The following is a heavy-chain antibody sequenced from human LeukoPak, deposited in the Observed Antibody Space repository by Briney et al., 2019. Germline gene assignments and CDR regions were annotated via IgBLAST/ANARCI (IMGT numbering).Heavy chain of an antibody. CDR1: GGSFSGYY. Sequence: SETLSLTCAVYGGSFSGYYWSWIRQPPGKGLEWIGEINHSGSTNYNPSLKSRVTISVDTSKNQFSLKLSSVTAADTAVYYCARGVMSDYWGQGTLVTVSS. CDR2: INHSGST. V-gene: IGHV4-34*01. D-gene: IGHD3-16*01. J-gene: IGHJ4*02. CDR3: ARGVMSDY.